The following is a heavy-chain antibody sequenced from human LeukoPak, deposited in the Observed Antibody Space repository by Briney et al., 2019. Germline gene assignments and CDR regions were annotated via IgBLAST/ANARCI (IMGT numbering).Heavy chain of an antibody. CDR2: ISSGGNTK. CDR3: ARDTVNGPFVISLDY. CDR1: GFSFSSYE. J-gene: IGHJ4*02. D-gene: IGHD2-8*01. Sequence: PGGSLRLSCAASGFSFSSYEMNWVRQAPGKRLEWVSHISSGGNTKYYVDSVRGRFSMSRDNAKNLLFLQMHSLRAEDTAVYYCARDTVNGPFVISLDYWGQGGLVTVSS. V-gene: IGHV3-48*03.